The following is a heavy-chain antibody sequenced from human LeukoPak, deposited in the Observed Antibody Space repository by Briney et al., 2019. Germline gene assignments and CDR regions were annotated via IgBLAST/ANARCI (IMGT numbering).Heavy chain of an antibody. V-gene: IGHV3-30-3*01. D-gene: IGHD3-16*02. J-gene: IGHJ4*02. Sequence: PGGSLRLSCAASGFTFSSYAMHWVRQAPGKGLEWVAVISYDGSNKYYADSVTGRFTISRDNSKNTLYLQMNSLRAEDTAEYYCARDLLFGGAIAPLDYWGQGTLVTVSS. CDR3: ARDLLFGGAIAPLDY. CDR1: GFTFSSYA. CDR2: ISYDGSNK.